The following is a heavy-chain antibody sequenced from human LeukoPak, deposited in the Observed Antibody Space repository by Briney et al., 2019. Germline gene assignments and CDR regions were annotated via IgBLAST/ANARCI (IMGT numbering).Heavy chain of an antibody. Sequence: PSETLSLTCAVSGYSISSGYYWGWIRQPPGKGLEWIGSIYHSGSTYYNPSLKSRVTISVDTSKNQFSLKLSSVTAADTAVYYCARFRRGDIVVVPAAPYEYYYMDVWGKGTTVTVSS. CDR2: IYHSGST. CDR3: ARFRRGDIVVVPAAPYEYYYMDV. CDR1: GYSISSGYY. V-gene: IGHV4-38-2*01. D-gene: IGHD2-2*01. J-gene: IGHJ6*03.